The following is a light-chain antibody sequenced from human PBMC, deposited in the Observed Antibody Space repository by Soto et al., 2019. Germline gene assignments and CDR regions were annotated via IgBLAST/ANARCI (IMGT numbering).Light chain of an antibody. Sequence: IQITQSPSSLSASVGASVTITCRASQGIRNDLGWYQQKPGKAPKRLIYSSSNLQSGVPSRFSGSRSGTEFNLTISSLKTQDVAVYYCQKRSQWPQMTFGPGTRREIK. J-gene: IGKJ5*01. V-gene: IGKV1-17*01. CDR1: QGIRND. CDR3: QKRSQWPQMT. CDR2: SSS.